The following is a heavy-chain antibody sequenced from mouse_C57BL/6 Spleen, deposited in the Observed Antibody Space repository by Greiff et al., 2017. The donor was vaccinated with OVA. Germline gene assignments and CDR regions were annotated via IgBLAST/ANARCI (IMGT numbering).Heavy chain of an antibody. J-gene: IGHJ4*01. CDR2: INPNNGGT. Sequence: EVQLQQSGPELVKPGASVKIPCKASGYTFTDYNMDWVKQSHGKSLEWIGDINPNNGGTIYNQKFKGKATLTVDKSSSTAYMELRSLTSEDTAVYYCARRVYYDYSYAMDYWGQGTSVTVSS. D-gene: IGHD2-4*01. CDR3: ARRVYYDYSYAMDY. CDR1: GYTFTDYN. V-gene: IGHV1-18*01.